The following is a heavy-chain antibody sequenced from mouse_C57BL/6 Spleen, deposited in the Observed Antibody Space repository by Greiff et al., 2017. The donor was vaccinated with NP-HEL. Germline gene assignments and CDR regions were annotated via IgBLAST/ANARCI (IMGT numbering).Heavy chain of an antibody. CDR3: ARKWDSNYVDAMDY. CDR2: INPSSGYT. V-gene: IGHV1-58*01. CDR1: GYTFTSYG. Sequence: SGAELVRPGSSVKMSCKTSGYTFTSYGINWVKQRPGQGLEWIGYINPSSGYTKYNQKFKDKATLTADKSSSTAYMQLSSLTYEDSAVYYCARKWDSNYVDAMDYWGQGTSVTVSS. J-gene: IGHJ4*01. D-gene: IGHD2-5*01.